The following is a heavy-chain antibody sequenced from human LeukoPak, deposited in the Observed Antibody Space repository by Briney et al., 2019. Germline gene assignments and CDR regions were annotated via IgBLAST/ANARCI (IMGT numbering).Heavy chain of an antibody. CDR2: VDHTGST. J-gene: IGHJ6*03. CDR1: DDSITVYY. D-gene: IGHD1-1*01. Sequence: PSETLSLTCSVSDDSITVYYWTWIRQPPGKGLEWIGYVDHTGSTNFNPSLNGRVSISRDTTKNLFSLRLRSVTAAATDVYFCARGRVSSSTWYSTYYYYFYMDVWGKGTTVTVSS. CDR3: ARGRVSSSTWYSTYYYYFYMDV. V-gene: IGHV4-59*01.